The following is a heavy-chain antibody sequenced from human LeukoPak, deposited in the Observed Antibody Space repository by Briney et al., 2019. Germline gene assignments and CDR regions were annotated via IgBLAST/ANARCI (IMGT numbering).Heavy chain of an antibody. CDR1: GYTFTSYG. J-gene: IGHJ4*02. CDR3: ARVAEEHYDSSGYCFDY. CDR2: ISAYNGNT. V-gene: IGHV1-18*01. Sequence: GASVKVSCKASGYTFTSYGISWVRQAPGQGLEWMGWISAYNGNTNYAQKLQGRVTMTTDTSTSTAYMELRSLRSDDTAVYYCARVAEEHYDSSGYCFDYWGQGTLVTVSS. D-gene: IGHD3-22*01.